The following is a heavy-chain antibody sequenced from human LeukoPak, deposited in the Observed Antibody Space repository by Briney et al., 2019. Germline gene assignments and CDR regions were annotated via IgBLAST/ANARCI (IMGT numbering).Heavy chain of an antibody. CDR2: IQYSGST. CDR3: ARDLWGHYYYNRGYYDAFDV. Sequence: SETLSLTCTVCGGSVNSGTYYWSWIRQPPGKGLEWIGYIQYSGSTNYNPSLKSRVTISVDTSKNQFSLKLSSVTAADTSTYYCARDLWGHYYYNRGYYDAFDVWGQGTMVTVSS. V-gene: IGHV4-61*01. D-gene: IGHD3-22*01. CDR1: GGSVNSGTYY. J-gene: IGHJ3*01.